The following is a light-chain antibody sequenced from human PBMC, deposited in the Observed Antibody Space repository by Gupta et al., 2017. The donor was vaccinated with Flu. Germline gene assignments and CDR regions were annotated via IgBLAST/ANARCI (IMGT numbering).Light chain of an antibody. Sequence: SPELTQPPSVSVSPGQTARITCPGDALPREDAYWYQQKPDQAPVLVIFKDSERPSGIPEQFSGSSSGTRVTFTITVVEAEDGADDYYHAHESNTSNRVFGGGTKLTVL. CDR2: KDS. J-gene: IGLJ3*02. CDR1: ALPRED. V-gene: IGLV3-25*02. CDR3: HAHESNTSNRV.